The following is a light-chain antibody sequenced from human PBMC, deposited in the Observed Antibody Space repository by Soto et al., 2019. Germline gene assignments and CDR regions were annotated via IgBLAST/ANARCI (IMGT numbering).Light chain of an antibody. CDR1: QTVSNTY. CDR3: QQYGASPPT. Sequence: EIVLTQFPGALSLSPGERVTLSCRASQTVSNTYLAWYQQKSGQAPKFLIYGASNRATGITDRFSGSGSGTDFTLTISRLEPEDFAVYYCQQYGASPPTFRGGTKVEIK. V-gene: IGKV3-20*01. CDR2: GAS. J-gene: IGKJ4*01.